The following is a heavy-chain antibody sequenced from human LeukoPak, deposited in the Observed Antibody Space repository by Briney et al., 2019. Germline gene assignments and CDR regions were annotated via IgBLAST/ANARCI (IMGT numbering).Heavy chain of an antibody. V-gene: IGHV3-66*01. J-gene: IGHJ4*02. CDR2: IYSEGST. D-gene: IGHD1-26*01. CDR3: ARANIVGVTAMAY. Sequence: GGSLRLSCAASGFTVSSNYMSWVRQAPGKGLEWVSAIYSEGSTYYADSVKGRFTISRDNSKNTLYLQMNSLRAEDTAVYYCARANIVGVTAMAYWGQGTLVTVSS. CDR1: GFTVSSNY.